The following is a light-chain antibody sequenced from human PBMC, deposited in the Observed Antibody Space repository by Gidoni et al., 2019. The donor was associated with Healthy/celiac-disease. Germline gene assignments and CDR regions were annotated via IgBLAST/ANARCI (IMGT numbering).Light chain of an antibody. CDR2: DVS. CDR1: SSDVGGSNY. V-gene: IGLV2-11*01. J-gene: IGLJ2*01. Sequence: QSALTQPRSVSGSPAQSVTISCTGTSSDVGGSNYVSWYQQLPGKAPKLMIYDVSKRPSGVPDRFSGSKSGNTASLTISGLQAEYEADYYCCSYAGSYSVVFGGGTKLTVL. CDR3: CSYAGSYSVV.